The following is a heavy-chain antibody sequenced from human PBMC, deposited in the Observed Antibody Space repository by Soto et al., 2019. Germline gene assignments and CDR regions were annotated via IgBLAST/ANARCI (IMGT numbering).Heavy chain of an antibody. CDR3: ARGGFPSFDY. Sequence: SETLSLTCTVSGGSISSYYWSWIRQPPGKGLEWIGYFYYSGSTNYNPSLKSRVTISVDTSKNQFSMKLRSVTAPDTAEYYCARGGFPSFDYWGQGTLVTVSP. V-gene: IGHV4-59*01. CDR2: FYYSGST. J-gene: IGHJ4*02. CDR1: GGSISSYY.